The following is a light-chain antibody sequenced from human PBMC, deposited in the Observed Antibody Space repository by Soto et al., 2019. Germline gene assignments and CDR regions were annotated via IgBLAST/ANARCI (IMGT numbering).Light chain of an antibody. J-gene: IGKJ1*01. CDR2: AAS. CDR1: QSISSY. V-gene: IGKV1-39*01. Sequence: DIQMTQSPSSLSASLGDRVTITCRASQSISSYVNWYQQKPGKAPNLLIYAASNLQSGVPSRFSGSGSWTDFTLTISSLQPEDFSTYYCQQSYTTPRTFGQGTKVEIK. CDR3: QQSYTTPRT.